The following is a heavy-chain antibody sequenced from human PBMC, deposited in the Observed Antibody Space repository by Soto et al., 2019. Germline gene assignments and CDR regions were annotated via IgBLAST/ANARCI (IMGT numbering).Heavy chain of an antibody. J-gene: IGHJ4*02. Sequence: SETLSLTCAVSSGSISSSNWWSWVRQPPGKGLEWIGEIYHSGSTNYNPSLKSRLTISVDKSKNQFTLQLTSVTVADTAVYYCATSYGNAWYTYWGQGTQVTVSS. CDR3: ATSYGNAWYTY. CDR1: SGSISSSNW. V-gene: IGHV4-4*02. CDR2: IYHSGST. D-gene: IGHD6-13*01.